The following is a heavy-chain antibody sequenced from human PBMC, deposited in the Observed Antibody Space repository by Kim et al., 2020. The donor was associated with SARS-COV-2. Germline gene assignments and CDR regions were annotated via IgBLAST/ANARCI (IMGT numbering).Heavy chain of an antibody. D-gene: IGHD3-9*01. CDR2: IYYSGST. CDR1: GGSVSSGSYY. Sequence: SETLSLTCTVSGGSVSSGSYYWSWIRQPPGKGLEWIGYIYYSGSTNYNPSLKSRVTISVDTSKNQFSLKLSSVTAADTAVYYCARTYYDILTGYSGAVDIWGQGTMVTVSS. J-gene: IGHJ3*02. V-gene: IGHV4-61*01. CDR3: ARTYYDILTGYSGAVDI.